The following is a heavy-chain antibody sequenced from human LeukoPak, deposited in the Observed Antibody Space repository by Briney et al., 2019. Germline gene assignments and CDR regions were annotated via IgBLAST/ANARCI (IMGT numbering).Heavy chain of an antibody. Sequence: PSETLSLTCTVSGGSISSHYWSWIRQPPGKGLEWIGYIYYSGSTNYNPSLKSRVTISVDTSKNQFSLKLSPVTAADTAVYYCAREYYYDSSYAFDIWGQGTMVTVSS. CDR2: IYYSGST. J-gene: IGHJ3*02. CDR1: GGSISSHY. CDR3: AREYYYDSSYAFDI. D-gene: IGHD3-22*01. V-gene: IGHV4-59*11.